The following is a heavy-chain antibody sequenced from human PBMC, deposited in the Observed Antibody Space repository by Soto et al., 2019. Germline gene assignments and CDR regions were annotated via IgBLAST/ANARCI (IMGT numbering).Heavy chain of an antibody. V-gene: IGHV4-34*01. CDR2: INHSGST. J-gene: IGHJ5*02. CDR3: ARGYCRSTSCYYIPNWFDP. D-gene: IGHD2-2*01. Sequence: SETLSLTCAVYGGSFSGYYWSWIRQPPGKGLEWIGEINHSGSTNYNPSLKSRVTISVDTSKNQFSLKLSSVTAADTAVYYCARGYCRSTSCYYIPNWFDPWGQGTLVTVSS. CDR1: GGSFSGYY.